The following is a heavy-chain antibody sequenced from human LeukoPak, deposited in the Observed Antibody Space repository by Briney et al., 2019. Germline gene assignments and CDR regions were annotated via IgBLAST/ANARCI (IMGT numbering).Heavy chain of an antibody. CDR2: ISAYNGNT. J-gene: IGHJ4*02. V-gene: IGHV1-18*01. Sequence: ASVKVSCKASGYTFTSYGISWARQAPGQGLEWMGWISAYNGNTNYAQKLQGRVTMTTDTSTSTAYMELRSLRSDDTAVYYCARDGRSYYRVPATVDRPFDYWGQGTLVTVSS. D-gene: IGHD1-26*01. CDR1: GYTFTSYG. CDR3: ARDGRSYYRVPATVDRPFDY.